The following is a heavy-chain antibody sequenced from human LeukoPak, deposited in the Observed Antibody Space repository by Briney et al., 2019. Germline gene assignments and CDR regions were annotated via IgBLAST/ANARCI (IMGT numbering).Heavy chain of an antibody. CDR3: APSSRCYDSSGYIY. V-gene: IGHV3-23*01. CDR2: ISGSGGST. CDR1: GFTFSSYA. D-gene: IGHD3-22*01. J-gene: IGHJ4*02. Sequence: PGGSLRLSCAASGFTFSSYAMSWVRQAPGKGLEWVSAISGSGGSTYYADSVKGRFTISRDNSKNTLYLQMNSLRAEDTAVYYCAPSSRCYDSSGYIYWGQGTLVTVSS.